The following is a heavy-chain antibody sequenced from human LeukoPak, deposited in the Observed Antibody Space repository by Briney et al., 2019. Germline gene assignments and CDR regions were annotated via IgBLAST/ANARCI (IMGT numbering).Heavy chain of an antibody. D-gene: IGHD3-10*01. V-gene: IGHV3-7*01. J-gene: IGHJ4*02. Sequence: GGSRRLSCAASGFTFSSYWMSWVRQAPGKGLEWVANIKEDGSEKFYVDSVKGRFTISRDNAKNSLYLQMNSLRAEDTAVYYCARDSPSSGALPWFGDLGYWGQGTLVTVSS. CDR3: ARDSPSSGALPWFGDLGY. CDR2: IKEDGSEK. CDR1: GFTFSSYW.